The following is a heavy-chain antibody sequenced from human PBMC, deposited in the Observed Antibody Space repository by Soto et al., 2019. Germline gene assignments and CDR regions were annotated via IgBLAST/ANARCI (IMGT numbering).Heavy chain of an antibody. V-gene: IGHV4-59*12. D-gene: IGHD3-10*01. CDR1: GGSIGNYY. CDR2: VHYSGTT. CDR3: ARRWSGTDY. Sequence: SETLSLTCTVSGGSIGNYYWNWIRQTPGKGLEWIGYVHYSGTTSYNPSLKSRVTISLDTSKNQFSLKLNSVTAADTAVYYCARRWSGTDYWGQGTLVTVSS. J-gene: IGHJ4*02.